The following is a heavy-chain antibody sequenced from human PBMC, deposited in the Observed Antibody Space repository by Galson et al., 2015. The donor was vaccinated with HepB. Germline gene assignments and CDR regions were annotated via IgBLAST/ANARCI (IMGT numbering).Heavy chain of an antibody. Sequence: ETLSLTCTVSGGSISSYYWSWIRQPPGKGLEWIGYIYYSGSTNYNPSLKSRVTISVDTSKNQFSLKLSSVTAADTAVYYCARDSGSCSGCYDYWGQGTLVTVSS. CDR3: ARDSGSCSGCYDY. CDR1: GGSISSYY. CDR2: IYYSGST. V-gene: IGHV4-59*01. D-gene: IGHD6-19*01. J-gene: IGHJ4*02.